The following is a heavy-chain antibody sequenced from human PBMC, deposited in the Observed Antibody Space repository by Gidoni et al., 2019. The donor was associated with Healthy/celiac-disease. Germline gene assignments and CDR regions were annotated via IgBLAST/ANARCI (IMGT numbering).Heavy chain of an antibody. D-gene: IGHD5-18*01. CDR1: GGSFSGYY. CDR3: ARATVDTGEGN. V-gene: IGHV4-34*01. J-gene: IGHJ4*02. CDR2: INHSGST. Sequence: QVQLQQWGAGLLKPSETLSLTCAVYGGSFSGYYWSWIRQPPGKGLEWIGEINHSGSTNYNPSLKSRVTISVDTSKNQFSLKLSSVTAADTAVYYCARATVDTGEGNWGQGTLVTVSS.